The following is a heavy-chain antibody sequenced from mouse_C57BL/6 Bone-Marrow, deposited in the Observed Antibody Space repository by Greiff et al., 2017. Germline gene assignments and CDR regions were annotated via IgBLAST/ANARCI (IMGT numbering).Heavy chain of an antibody. CDR1: GYTFTSYW. V-gene: IGHV1-69*01. D-gene: IGHD1-1*01. J-gene: IGHJ3*01. Sequence: QVQLQQPGAELVMPGASVKLSCKASGYTFTSYWMHWVKQRPGQGLEWIGEIDPSDSYTNYTQKFKGKSTLTVDKSSSTAYMQLSSLTSEDSAVYYCARDGSSYDWFAYWGQGTLVTVSA. CDR3: ARDGSSYDWFAY. CDR2: IDPSDSYT.